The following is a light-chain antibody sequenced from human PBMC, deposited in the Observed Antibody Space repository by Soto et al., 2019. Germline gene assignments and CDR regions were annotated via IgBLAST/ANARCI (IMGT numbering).Light chain of an antibody. Sequence: DIPMTQSPSSLSASVGDRVTITCRASQSISSYLNWYQQKPGKAPKLLIYPASSLQSGVPSRFSGSGSGTDFTLTISSLQPEDFATYYCQQSYSTPYTFGQGTKLEIK. CDR3: QQSYSTPYT. V-gene: IGKV1-39*01. CDR2: PAS. J-gene: IGKJ2*01. CDR1: QSISSY.